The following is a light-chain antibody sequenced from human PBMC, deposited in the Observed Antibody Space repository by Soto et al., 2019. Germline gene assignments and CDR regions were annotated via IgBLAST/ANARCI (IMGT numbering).Light chain of an antibody. CDR2: GAS. Sequence: EIVLTQSPGTLSLSTGERATLSCRTSQSVRSDYLAWYQQKPGQAPRLLIYGASTRATGIPARFSGSGSGTEFTLTISSLQSEDFAVYYCQQYNNWPRTFGQGTKVDIK. CDR3: QQYNNWPRT. V-gene: IGKV3-15*01. CDR1: QSVRSD. J-gene: IGKJ1*01.